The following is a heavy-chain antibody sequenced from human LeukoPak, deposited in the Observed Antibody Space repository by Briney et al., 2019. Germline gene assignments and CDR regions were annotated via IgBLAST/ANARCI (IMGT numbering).Heavy chain of an antibody. Sequence: SETLSLTCTVSGDSISSSYWSCLRQPAGKGLEWVGRVYTSGSTKYNPSPKSRVTMPLDTSKNQFSLKLSSVTAADTAVYYCARGGSSWQSFDFWGQGTLVTVSS. D-gene: IGHD6-13*01. J-gene: IGHJ4*02. CDR3: ARGGSSWQSFDF. V-gene: IGHV4-4*07. CDR2: VYTSGST. CDR1: GDSISSSY.